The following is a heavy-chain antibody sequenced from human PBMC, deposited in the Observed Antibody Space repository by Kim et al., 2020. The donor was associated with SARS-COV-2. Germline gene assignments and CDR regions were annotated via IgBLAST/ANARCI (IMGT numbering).Heavy chain of an antibody. V-gene: IGHV3-53*01. CDR3: ARADIPLTYYYDSSRPQVYYYGMDV. J-gene: IGHJ6*02. CDR2: IYSGGST. Sequence: GGSLRLSCAASGFTVSSNYMSWVRQAPGKGLEWVSVIYSGGSTYYADSVKGRFTISRDNSKNTLYLQMNSLRAEDTAVYYCARADIPLTYYYDSSRPQVYYYGMDVWGQGTTVTVSS. D-gene: IGHD3-22*01. CDR1: GFTVSSNY.